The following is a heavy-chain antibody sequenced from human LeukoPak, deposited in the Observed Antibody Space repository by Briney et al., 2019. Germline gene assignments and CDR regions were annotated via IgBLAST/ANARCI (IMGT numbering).Heavy chain of an antibody. Sequence: SETLSLTCTVSGGSISSYYWGWIRQPPGKGLEWIGSIYYSGSTYYNPSLKSRVTISVDTSKNQFSLKLSSVTAADTAVYYCARIRYYDILTGTMDVWGKGTTVTISS. J-gene: IGHJ6*03. CDR3: ARIRYYDILTGTMDV. V-gene: IGHV4-39*01. CDR1: GGSISSYY. D-gene: IGHD3-9*01. CDR2: IYYSGST.